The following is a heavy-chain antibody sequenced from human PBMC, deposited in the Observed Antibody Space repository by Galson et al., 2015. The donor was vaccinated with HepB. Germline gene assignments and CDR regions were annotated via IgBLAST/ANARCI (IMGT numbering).Heavy chain of an antibody. V-gene: IGHV4-61*02. CDR2: IYTSGST. D-gene: IGHD6-25*01. J-gene: IGHJ4*02. CDR3: ARDPAAAGHFDY. Sequence: TLSLTCTASGGSISSGSYYWSWIRQPAGKGLEWIGRIYTSGSTNYNPSLKSRVTMSVDTSKNQFSLKLSSVTAADTAVYYCARDPAAAGHFDYWGQGTLVTVSS. CDR1: GGSISSGSYY.